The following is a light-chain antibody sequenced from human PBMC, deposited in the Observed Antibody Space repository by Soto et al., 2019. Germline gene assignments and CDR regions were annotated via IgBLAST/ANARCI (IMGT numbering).Light chain of an antibody. V-gene: IGLV2-14*01. J-gene: IGLJ1*01. CDR2: EVS. Sequence: QSALTQPASVSGSPGQSITISCTGTSSDVGGYNYVSWYQQNPGKAPKLMIYEVSNRPSGVSNRFSGSKSGNTASLTISGLQAEDEADYYCSSYTSSTRVFGTGTKLTVL. CDR3: SSYTSSTRV. CDR1: SSDVGGYNY.